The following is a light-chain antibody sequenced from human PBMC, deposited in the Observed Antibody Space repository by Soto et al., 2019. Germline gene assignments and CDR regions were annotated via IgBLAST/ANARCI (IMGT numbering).Light chain of an antibody. CDR1: SSDVGGYNY. CDR3: SSYTSSSTLYV. CDR2: EVS. J-gene: IGLJ1*01. Sequence: QSVLTQPASVSGSPGQSITISCTGTSSDVGGYNYVSWYQQHPDKAPKLMIYEVSNRPSGVSNRFSGSKSGNTASLTISWLQSEDEADYYCSSYTSSSTLYVFGTGTKVTVL. V-gene: IGLV2-14*01.